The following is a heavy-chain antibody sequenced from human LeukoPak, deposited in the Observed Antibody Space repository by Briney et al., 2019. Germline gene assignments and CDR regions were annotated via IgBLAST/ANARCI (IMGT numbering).Heavy chain of an antibody. J-gene: IGHJ4*02. Sequence: AASVKVSCKASGGTFSSYAISWVRQAPRQGLEWMGGIIPIFGTANYAQKFQGRVTITTDESTSTAYMELSSLRSEDTAVYYCARDDSWDSSGWYYFDYWGQGTLVTVSS. D-gene: IGHD6-19*01. CDR3: ARDDSWDSSGWYYFDY. CDR1: GGTFSSYA. V-gene: IGHV1-69*05. CDR2: IIPIFGTA.